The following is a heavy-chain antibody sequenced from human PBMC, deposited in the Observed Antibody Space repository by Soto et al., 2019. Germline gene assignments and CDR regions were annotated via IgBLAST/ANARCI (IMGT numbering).Heavy chain of an antibody. D-gene: IGHD5-12*01. V-gene: IGHV4-34*01. CDR3: ADRDGYNYPFDY. J-gene: IGHJ4*02. CDR1: GGSFSGYY. CDR2: INHSGGT. Sequence: PSETLSLTXAVYGGSFSGYYWSWIRQPPGKGLEWIGEINHSGGTNYNPSLKSRVTISVDTSKNQFSLKLSSVTAADTPVYYCADRDGYNYPFDYWGQGSRVTVSS.